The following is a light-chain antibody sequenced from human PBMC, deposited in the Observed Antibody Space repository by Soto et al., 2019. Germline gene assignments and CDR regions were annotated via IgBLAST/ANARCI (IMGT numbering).Light chain of an antibody. CDR3: QQYNKWPLA. J-gene: IGKJ1*01. CDR2: GAS. Sequence: EIVMTQSPATLSVSPGERASLSCRASQSVYSNLAWYQQKPGQAPRLLFFGASTRATGIPARFSGSGSGTEITLTISSLQSEDFAVYYCQQYNKWPLAFGQGTKVEIK. V-gene: IGKV3-15*01. CDR1: QSVYSN.